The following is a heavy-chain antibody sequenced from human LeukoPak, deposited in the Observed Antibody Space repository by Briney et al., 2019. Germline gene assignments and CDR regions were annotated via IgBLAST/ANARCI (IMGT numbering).Heavy chain of an antibody. CDR3: ARVGYQSYYGMDV. V-gene: IGHV4-34*01. CDR2: IHHTGST. D-gene: IGHD6-13*01. Sequence: PSETLSLTCAVYGGSFSGYYYNWIRQPPEKGLEWIGEIHHTGSTNYNPSLKSRVTISVDMSKNQFSLKLSSVTAADTAVYYCARVGYQSYYGMDVWGQGTTVSVSS. CDR1: GGSFSGYY. J-gene: IGHJ6*02.